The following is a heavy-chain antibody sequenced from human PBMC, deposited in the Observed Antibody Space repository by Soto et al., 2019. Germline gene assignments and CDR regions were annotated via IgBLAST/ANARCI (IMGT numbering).Heavy chain of an antibody. CDR3: ARAGGVVVPAAIRPYYYYYGMDV. Sequence: QVQLVQSGAEVKKPGSSVKVSCKASGGTFSSYAISWVRQAPGQGLEWMGGIIPIFGTANYAQKFQGRVTITADESTSTAYMELSSLRSEDTAVYYCARAGGVVVPAAIRPYYYYYGMDVWGQGTTVTVSS. CDR2: IIPIFGTA. CDR1: GGTFSSYA. J-gene: IGHJ6*02. D-gene: IGHD2-2*02. V-gene: IGHV1-69*01.